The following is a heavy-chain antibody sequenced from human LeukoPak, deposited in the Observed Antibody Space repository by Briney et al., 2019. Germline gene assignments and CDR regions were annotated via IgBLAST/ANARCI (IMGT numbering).Heavy chain of an antibody. CDR2: IHSSGRT. Sequence: SETLSLTCDVSGDSMNSHYWSWIRQPPGKGLECVGYIHSSGRTNQNPSLKSRVTLSVDTSKNQFSLTLNSVTAADTAVYYCARQGRFGGGHPYDSWGQGTLVTVSS. CDR1: GDSMNSHY. J-gene: IGHJ4*02. V-gene: IGHV4-59*11. CDR3: ARQGRFGGGHPYDS. D-gene: IGHD3-10*01.